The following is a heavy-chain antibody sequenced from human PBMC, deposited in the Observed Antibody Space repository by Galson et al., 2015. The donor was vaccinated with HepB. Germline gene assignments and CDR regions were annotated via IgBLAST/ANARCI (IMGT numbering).Heavy chain of an antibody. CDR3: ARDYASSWYFNHYYGMDV. Sequence: SLRLSCAASGFTFSSYAMHWVRQAPGKGLEWVAVISYDGSNKYYADSVKGRFTISRDNSKNTLSLQMNSLRAEDPAVYYCARDYASSWYFNHYYGMDVWGQGTTVTVSS. V-gene: IGHV3-30*04. CDR2: ISYDGSNK. CDR1: GFTFSSYA. J-gene: IGHJ6*02. D-gene: IGHD6-13*01.